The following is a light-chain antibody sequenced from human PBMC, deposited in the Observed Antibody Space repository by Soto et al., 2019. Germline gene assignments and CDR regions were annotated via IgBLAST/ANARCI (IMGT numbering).Light chain of an antibody. CDR3: SSYTSGSTVI. Sequence: QSALTQPASVSGSPGQSITISCTGTSSDIGGYNYVSWYQQHPRKAPKLMIYDVRSRPSGVSDRFSASKSGNTASLTITGLQAEDEADYYCSSYTSGSTVIFGGGTKLTVL. CDR2: DVR. J-gene: IGLJ2*01. V-gene: IGLV2-14*01. CDR1: SSDIGGYNY.